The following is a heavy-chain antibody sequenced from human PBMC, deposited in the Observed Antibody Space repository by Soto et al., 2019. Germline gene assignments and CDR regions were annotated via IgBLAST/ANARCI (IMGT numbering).Heavy chain of an antibody. CDR3: ARERDGMDV. CDR2: TSGSSSYT. V-gene: IGHV3-11*05. CDR1: GFTFSDYY. J-gene: IGHJ6*02. Sequence: QVQLVESGGGLVKPGGSLRLSCAASGFTFSDYYMSWIGQAPGKGLQWVSYTSGSSSYTNYADSVKGRFTISRDNSKNSLYLQMNSLRAEDTAVYYCARERDGMDVWGQGTTVTVSS.